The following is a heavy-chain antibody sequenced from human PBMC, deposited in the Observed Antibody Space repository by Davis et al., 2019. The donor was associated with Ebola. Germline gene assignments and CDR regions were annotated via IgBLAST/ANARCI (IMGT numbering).Heavy chain of an antibody. Sequence: PGGSLRLSCTVSGITLSSYWLNSVRQAPGKGLEWVANIKQDGSETYYVGSVKGRFTISRDNAKNSLFLQMNGLTVDDTAVYYCVRGAGWLLDYWGQGTLVTVSS. CDR3: VRGAGWLLDY. CDR1: GITLSSYW. V-gene: IGHV3-7*01. D-gene: IGHD5-12*01. CDR2: IKQDGSET. J-gene: IGHJ4*02.